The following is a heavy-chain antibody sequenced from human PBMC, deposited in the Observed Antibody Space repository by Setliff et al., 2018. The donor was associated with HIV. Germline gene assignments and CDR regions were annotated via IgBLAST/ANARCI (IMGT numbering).Heavy chain of an antibody. Sequence: ASVKVSCKASGYTFTSYYLHWVRQAPGQGPEWMGTINPSGGSTSYAQKFQGRVTMTRDTSTSTVYMELSSLISEDTALYYCARDRGSYYEGSYYYGMDVWGQGTTVTVSS. CDR2: INPSGGST. J-gene: IGHJ6*02. CDR3: ARDRGSYYEGSYYYGMDV. D-gene: IGHD1-26*01. CDR1: GYTFTSYY. V-gene: IGHV1-46*01.